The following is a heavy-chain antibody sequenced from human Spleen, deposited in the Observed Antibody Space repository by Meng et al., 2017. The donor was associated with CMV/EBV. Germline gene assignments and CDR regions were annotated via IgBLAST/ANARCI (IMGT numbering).Heavy chain of an antibody. Sequence: VSGTSISTSNWWSWVRQPPGKGLEWIGEVYHSGYTNYNPSLKSRVAMSVDRSKNQFSLKLSSVTAADTAIYYCARVTEYGGNCFDSWGQGTLVTVSS. CDR1: GTSISTSNW. D-gene: IGHD4/OR15-4a*01. CDR2: VYHSGYT. J-gene: IGHJ4*02. V-gene: IGHV4-4*02. CDR3: ARVTEYGGNCFDS.